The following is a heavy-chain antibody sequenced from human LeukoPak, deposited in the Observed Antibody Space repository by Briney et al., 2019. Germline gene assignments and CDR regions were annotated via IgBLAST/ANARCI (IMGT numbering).Heavy chain of an antibody. Sequence: PGGSLRLSCAASGFTFSSYAMSWVRQAPGKGLEWVSAITGSGGNTYYADSVKGRFTISRDNSKNTLYLQMNSLRAEDTAVYYCEPAYDFWSGYFPSIGFDYWGQGTLVTVSS. V-gene: IGHV3-23*01. CDR1: GFTFSSYA. J-gene: IGHJ4*02. CDR2: ITGSGGNT. CDR3: EPAYDFWSGYFPSIGFDY. D-gene: IGHD3-3*01.